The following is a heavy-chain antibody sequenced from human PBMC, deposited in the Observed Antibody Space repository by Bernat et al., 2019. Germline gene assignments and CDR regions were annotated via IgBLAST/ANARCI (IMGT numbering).Heavy chain of an antibody. CDR1: GFTFSNYW. D-gene: IGHD6-13*01. J-gene: IGHJ4*02. V-gene: IGHV3-7*01. CDR2: IKKDGDDK. Sequence: EVQLVESGGGLVQPGGSLRLSCAASGFTFSNYWMSWVRQAPGKGLEWVANIKKDGDDKYYVDSVKGRFTISRDNAKNSLYLQMNTLRAEDTAVYYCATSEAAAKFDYWGQGILVTVSS. CDR3: ATSEAAAKFDY.